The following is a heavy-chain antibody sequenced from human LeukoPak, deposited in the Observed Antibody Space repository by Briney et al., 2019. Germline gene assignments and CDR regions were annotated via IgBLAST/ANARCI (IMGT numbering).Heavy chain of an antibody. CDR3: AKAGSSTSFSYYFDY. V-gene: IGHV3-23*01. Sequence: GGSLRLSCAASGFTFSSYAMSWVRQAPGKGLEWVSAISGSGGSTYYADSVKGRFTISRDNSKNTLYLQMNSLRAEDTAVYYCAKAGSSTSFSYYFDYWGQGTLVTVSS. J-gene: IGHJ4*02. D-gene: IGHD2-2*01. CDR1: GFTFSSYA. CDR2: ISGSGGST.